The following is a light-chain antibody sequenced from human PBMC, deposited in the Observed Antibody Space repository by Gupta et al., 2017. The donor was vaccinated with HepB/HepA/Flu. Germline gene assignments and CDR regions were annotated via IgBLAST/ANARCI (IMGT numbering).Light chain of an antibody. CDR3: QAWDSSTGV. CDR1: KLGDNY. V-gene: IGLV3-1*01. Sequence: SYELTQPPSVSVSPGQTAHITCPGHKLGDNYACWYQQKPGQSPVLVLYEGSKRPSGIPGRFAGYNSGNTARPTISGTQAMDEADYYCQAWDSSTGVFGGGTKLTVL. CDR2: EGS. J-gene: IGLJ2*01.